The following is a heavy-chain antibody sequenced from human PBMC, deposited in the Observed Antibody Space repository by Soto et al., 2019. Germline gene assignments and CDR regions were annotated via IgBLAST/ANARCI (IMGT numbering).Heavy chain of an antibody. J-gene: IGHJ4*02. Sequence: SVKVSCKASGGTFSSYAISWVRQAPGQGLEWMGGIIPIFGTANYAQKFQGRVTITADKSTSTAYMELSSLRSEDTAVYYCARVPAVAGIGPSTLYFDYCRQGPLVTVSS. CDR2: IIPIFGTA. D-gene: IGHD6-19*01. V-gene: IGHV1-69*06. CDR1: GGTFSSYA. CDR3: ARVPAVAGIGPSTLYFDY.